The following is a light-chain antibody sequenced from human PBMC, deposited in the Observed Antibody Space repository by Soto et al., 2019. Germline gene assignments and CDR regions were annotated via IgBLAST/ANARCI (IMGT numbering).Light chain of an antibody. V-gene: IGKV2-30*01. J-gene: IGKJ1*01. Sequence: VLTQSPLSVSVTVGQPASISCRTSRSLVFRDGNTYLHWFQQRPGQSPRRLIENVSNRDSGRTDRFTGSGSGTDFTLEISRVEAEDVGMYYCMHSIDWPWTFGQGTKVEIK. CDR3: MHSIDWPWT. CDR2: NVS. CDR1: RSLVFRDGNTY.